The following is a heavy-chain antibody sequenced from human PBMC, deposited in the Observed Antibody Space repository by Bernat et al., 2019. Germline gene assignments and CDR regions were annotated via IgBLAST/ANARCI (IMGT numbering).Heavy chain of an antibody. V-gene: IGHV3-7*01. CDR3: ATRPRQPES. Sequence: EVQLVESGGGLVKPGGSLRLSCTASGFTFSTYWMTWVRQAPGKGLEWVASIKQDGSEYYYLDSVDGRFTISRDTTKNSLYLEMNSLGGEDTAVYYCATRPRQPESWGQGTLVTVSS. J-gene: IGHJ4*02. D-gene: IGHD6-13*01. CDR1: GFTFSTYW. CDR2: IKQDGSEY.